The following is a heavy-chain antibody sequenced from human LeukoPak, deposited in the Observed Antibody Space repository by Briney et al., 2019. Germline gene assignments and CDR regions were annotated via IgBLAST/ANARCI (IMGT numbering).Heavy chain of an antibody. CDR3: ATRIQLWSTNAFDI. CDR2: FDPEDGET. V-gene: IGHV1-24*01. Sequence: ASVKVSCKVSGYTLTELSMHWVRQAPGKGLEWMGGFDPEDGETIYAQKFQGRVTMTEDTSTDTAYMELSSLRSEDTAVYYCATRIQLWSTNAFDIWGQGTMVTVSS. CDR1: GYTLTELS. D-gene: IGHD5-18*01. J-gene: IGHJ3*02.